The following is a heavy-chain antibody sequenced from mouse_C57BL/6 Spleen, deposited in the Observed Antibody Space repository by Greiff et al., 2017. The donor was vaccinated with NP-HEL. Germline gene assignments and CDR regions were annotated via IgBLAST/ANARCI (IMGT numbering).Heavy chain of an antibody. CDR2: IYPGSGRT. J-gene: IGHJ4*01. D-gene: IGHD1-1*01. Sequence: QVQLQQPGAELVKPGASVKMSCKASGYTFTSYWITWVKQRPGQGLEWIGDIYPGSGRTNYNEKFKSKATLTVDTSSSTAYMQLSSLASEDSAVYYVARSYYGSSYLYYYSMDYWGQGTSVTVSS. V-gene: IGHV1-55*01. CDR3: ARSYYGSSYLYYYSMDY. CDR1: GYTFTSYW.